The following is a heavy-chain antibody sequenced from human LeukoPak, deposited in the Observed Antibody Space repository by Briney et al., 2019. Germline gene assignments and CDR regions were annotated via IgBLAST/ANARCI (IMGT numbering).Heavy chain of an antibody. CDR1: GFTLSKYW. Sequence: PGGSLRLSCAASGFTLSKYWMHWVRHAPGKGVAWVSRISSDGTTTVYADSVKGRFTISRDSAKNMLYLQMNSLRVEDTAMYYCASPGDNYAILGLDYWGQGPLVTVSS. CDR2: ISSDGTTT. J-gene: IGHJ4*02. D-gene: IGHD3-9*01. V-gene: IGHV3-74*01. CDR3: ASPGDNYAILGLDY.